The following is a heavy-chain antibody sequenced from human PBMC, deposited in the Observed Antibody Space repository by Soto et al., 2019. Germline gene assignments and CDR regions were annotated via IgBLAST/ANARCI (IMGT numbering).Heavy chain of an antibody. J-gene: IGHJ4*02. CDR3: ARRVGATPPRD. Sequence: QLQLQESGPGLVKPSETLSLTCTVSGASISSNSFHWGWIRQPPGKGMEWIATIYYDGSTYYNPSLKSRVTITADTSKNQCSLNLTSVTAADTAMYHCARRVGATPPRDWGQGTLVIVSS. CDR2: IYYDGST. V-gene: IGHV4-39*01. D-gene: IGHD1-26*01. CDR1: GASISSNSFH.